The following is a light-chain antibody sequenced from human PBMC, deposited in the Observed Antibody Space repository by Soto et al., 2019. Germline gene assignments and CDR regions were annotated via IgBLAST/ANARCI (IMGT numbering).Light chain of an antibody. CDR3: SSYAGSNNFEV. CDR1: SSDVGGYNY. V-gene: IGLV2-8*01. Sequence: QSALTQPPSASGSPGQSVTISCTGTSSDVGGYNYVSWYRQHPGKAPKLMIYEVSKRPSGVPDRFSGSKSGNTASLTVSGLQAEDEADYYCSSYAGSNNFEVFGGGTKVTVL. J-gene: IGLJ3*02. CDR2: EVS.